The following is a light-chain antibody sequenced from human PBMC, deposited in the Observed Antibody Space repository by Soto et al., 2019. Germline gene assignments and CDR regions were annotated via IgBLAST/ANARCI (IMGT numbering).Light chain of an antibody. V-gene: IGLV2-8*01. CDR2: XXX. J-gene: IGLJ1*01. CDR1: SSDVGGYNY. Sequence: LTQPPSASGSPGQSVTISCSGTSSDVGGYNYVSWHQQHPGKAPKXXXXXXXXRXXXXXXRFSGSKSGNTASLIVSGLQAEDEADYYCSSYAGSNNFVFGTGTKVTVL. CDR3: SSYAGSNNFV.